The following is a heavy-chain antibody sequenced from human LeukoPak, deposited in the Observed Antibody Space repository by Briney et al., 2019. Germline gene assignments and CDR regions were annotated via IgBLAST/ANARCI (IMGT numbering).Heavy chain of an antibody. D-gene: IGHD6-19*01. CDR2: INPNSGGT. J-gene: IGHJ4*02. Sequence: GASVKVSCKASGYSFTGYYMHWVRQAPGQGLEWMGWINPNSGGTDYAQKFQGRVTMTRDTSISTVYMELSRLRSDDTAVYYCARGESTSGWLFDFWGQGTLVIVSS. CDR3: ARGESTSGWLFDF. V-gene: IGHV1-2*02. CDR1: GYSFTGYY.